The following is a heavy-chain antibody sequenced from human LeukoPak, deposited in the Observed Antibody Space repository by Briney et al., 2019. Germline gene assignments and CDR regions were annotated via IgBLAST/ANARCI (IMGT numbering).Heavy chain of an antibody. CDR1: AYIFTNYW. CDR3: ARTYGSGPSYFDY. V-gene: IGHV5-51*01. J-gene: IGHJ4*02. Sequence: GESLKFSGKASAYIFTNYWIGCVRQMPGKGLEWMVIIYPGDSDTRYSPFFQDQFTISADKSISTAYLQWSGLKASDTAMYYCARTYGSGPSYFDYWGQGTLVTVSS. D-gene: IGHD3-10*01. CDR2: IYPGDSDT.